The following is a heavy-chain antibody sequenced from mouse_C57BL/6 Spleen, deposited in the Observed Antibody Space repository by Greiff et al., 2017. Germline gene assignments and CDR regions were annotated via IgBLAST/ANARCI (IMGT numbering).Heavy chain of an antibody. J-gene: IGHJ4*01. Sequence: EVHLVESGGGLVKPGGSLKLSCAASGFTFSSYAMSWVRQTPEKRLEWVATISDGGSYTYYPDNVKGRFTISRDNAKNNLYLQMSHLKSEDTAMYYCARDENGYLYYYAMDYWGQGTSVTVSS. CDR2: ISDGGSYT. CDR3: ARDENGYLYYYAMDY. V-gene: IGHV5-4*01. D-gene: IGHD2-2*01. CDR1: GFTFSSYA.